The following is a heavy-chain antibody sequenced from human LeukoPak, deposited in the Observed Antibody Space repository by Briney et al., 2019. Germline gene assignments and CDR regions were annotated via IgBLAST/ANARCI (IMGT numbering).Heavy chain of an antibody. CDR1: GYTFTGYY. V-gene: IGHV1-2*04. Sequence: ASVKVSCKASGYTFTGYYMHWVRQAPGQGLEWMGWINPNSGGTNYAQKFQGWVTMTRDASISTAYMELSRLRSDDTAVYYYAIGILGRSSGYFWVDYWGQGTLVTVSS. CDR2: INPNSGGT. J-gene: IGHJ4*02. D-gene: IGHD3-22*01. CDR3: AIGILGRSSGYFWVDY.